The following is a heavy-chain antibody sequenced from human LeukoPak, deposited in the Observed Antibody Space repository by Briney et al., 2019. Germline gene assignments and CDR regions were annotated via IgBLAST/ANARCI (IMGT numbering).Heavy chain of an antibody. J-gene: IGHJ4*02. CDR1: GFTFSSYS. Sequence: GGSLRLSCAASGFTFSSYSMNWVRQAPGKGLGWVSSISSSSSYIYYADSVKGRFTISRDNAKNSLYLQMNSLRAEDTAVYYCASAMVRGVITTDYWGQGTLVTVSS. CDR2: ISSSSSYI. D-gene: IGHD3-10*01. V-gene: IGHV3-21*01. CDR3: ASAMVRGVITTDY.